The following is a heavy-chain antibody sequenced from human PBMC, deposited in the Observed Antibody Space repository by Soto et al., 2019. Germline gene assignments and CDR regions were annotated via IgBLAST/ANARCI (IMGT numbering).Heavy chain of an antibody. J-gene: IGHJ4*02. V-gene: IGHV3-48*03. Sequence: AGGSLRLSCAASGFTFSSYEMNWVRQAPGKGLEWVSYISSSGSTIYYADSVKGRFTISRDNAKNSLYLQMNSLRAEDTAVYYCARAGYSSSWYPQFDYWGQGTLVTVSS. D-gene: IGHD6-13*01. CDR1: GFTFSSYE. CDR2: ISSSGSTI. CDR3: ARAGYSSSWYPQFDY.